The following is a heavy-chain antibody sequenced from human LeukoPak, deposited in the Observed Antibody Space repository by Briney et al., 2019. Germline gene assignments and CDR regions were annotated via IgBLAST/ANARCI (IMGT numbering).Heavy chain of an antibody. CDR1: GFTFSSYG. CDR3: ARGDDYYGMDV. V-gene: IGHV3-30*03. CDR2: ISYDGSNK. Sequence: TGGSLRLSCAASGFTFSSYGMPWVRQAPGKGLEWVAVISYDGSNKYYADSVKGRFTISRDNSKNTLYLQMNSLRAEDTAVYYCARGDDYYGMDVWGQETTVTVSS. D-gene: IGHD3-16*01. J-gene: IGHJ6*02.